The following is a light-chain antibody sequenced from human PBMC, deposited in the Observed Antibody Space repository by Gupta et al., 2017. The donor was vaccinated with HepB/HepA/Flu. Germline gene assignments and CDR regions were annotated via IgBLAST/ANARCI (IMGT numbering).Light chain of an antibody. CDR3: QSYDKSLSGSVV. V-gene: IGLV1-40*01. Sequence: QSVLTQPPSVSGAPGQRVTISCTGSRSNIGAGYDGHWYQQLPGTAPKLLSYGNSNRPSGVPDRFSGAKSGTSASLVITGLQAEDEADYYCQSYDKSLSGSVVFGGGTKLTVL. CDR1: RSNIGAGYD. J-gene: IGLJ2*01. CDR2: GNS.